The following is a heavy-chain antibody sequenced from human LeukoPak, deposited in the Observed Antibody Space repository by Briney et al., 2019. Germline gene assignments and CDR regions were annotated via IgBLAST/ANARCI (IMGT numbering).Heavy chain of an antibody. V-gene: IGHV3-30*03. CDR3: ASHHVGDWNYKRSAFDI. J-gene: IGHJ3*02. D-gene: IGHD1-7*01. CDR1: GFTFSSYG. Sequence: GGSLRLSCAASGFTFSSYGMHWVRQAPGKGLEWVAVISYDGSTKSYADSVKGRFTISRDNAKNSLYLQMNSLRAEDTAVYYCASHHVGDWNYKRSAFDIWGQGTMVTVSS. CDR2: ISYDGSTK.